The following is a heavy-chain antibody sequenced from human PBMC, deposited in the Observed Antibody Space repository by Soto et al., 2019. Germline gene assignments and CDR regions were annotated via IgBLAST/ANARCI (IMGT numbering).Heavy chain of an antibody. V-gene: IGHV3-30*18. CDR3: AKDRVEMAKVSPWFDP. Sequence: GGSLRLSCAATGFLFTSFGMHWVRQAPGKGLEWVAVISYDGSDENYADSVKGRFAISRDKSRNTVYLQMNSLTPEDTAVYYRAKDRVEMAKVSPWFDPWGQGILVNVS. CDR1: GFLFTSFG. CDR2: ISYDGSDE. J-gene: IGHJ5*02. D-gene: IGHD2-15*01.